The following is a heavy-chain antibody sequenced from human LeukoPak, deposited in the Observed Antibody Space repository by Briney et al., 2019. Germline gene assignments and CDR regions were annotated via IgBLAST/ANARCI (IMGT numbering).Heavy chain of an antibody. J-gene: IGHJ6*03. CDR1: RFTFSNYA. CDR3: ARRYLDFWGGFQGNANYFSYFMNV. V-gene: IGHV3-30*04. CDR2: ISYDDGSEK. D-gene: IGHD3-3*01. Sequence: QPGRSLRLSCTASRFTFSNYAMYWVRQAPGKGLEWVALISYDDGSEKHYGDSVKGRFTISRDNSKNTLYLQMNSLRPDDTAVYYCARRYLDFWGGFQGNANYFSYFMNVWGTATTVIVSS.